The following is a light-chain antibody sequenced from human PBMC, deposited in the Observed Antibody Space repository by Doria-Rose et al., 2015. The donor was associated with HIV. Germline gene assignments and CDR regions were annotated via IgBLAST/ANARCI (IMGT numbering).Light chain of an antibody. V-gene: IGKV3-20*01. Sequence: TQSPGTLSLSPGERATLSCRASQSFSSTYLAWYQQKPGQAPSLLIYDGSTRATGIPDRFSASGSGTDCTLTINRLEPEDFALYYCHQYGTSWTFGQGTKVGI. CDR3: HQYGTSWT. CDR2: DGS. CDR1: QSFSSTY. J-gene: IGKJ1*01.